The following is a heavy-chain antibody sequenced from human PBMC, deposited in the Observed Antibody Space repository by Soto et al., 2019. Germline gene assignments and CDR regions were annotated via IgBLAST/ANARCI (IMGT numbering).Heavy chain of an antibody. CDR1: GGSISSGGYY. J-gene: IGHJ6*03. D-gene: IGHD2-15*01. CDR2: IYYSGST. V-gene: IGHV4-31*03. CDR3: ATSTPPNTPLDYYYYYMDV. Sequence: QVQLQESGPGLVKPSQTLSLTCTVSGGSISSGGYYWSWIRQHPGKGLEWIGYIYYSGSTYYNPSLKSRVTISVDTSKNQFSLKLSSVTAADTAVYYCATSTPPNTPLDYYYYYMDVWGKGTTVTVSS.